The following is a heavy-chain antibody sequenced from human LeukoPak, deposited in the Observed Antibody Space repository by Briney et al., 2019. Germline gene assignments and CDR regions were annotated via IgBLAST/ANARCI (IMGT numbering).Heavy chain of an antibody. CDR3: ARGVTTDYYYYYMDV. J-gene: IGHJ6*03. D-gene: IGHD4-11*01. CDR1: GGSISSGSYY. Sequence: SETLSLTCTVSGGSISSGSYYWSWIRQPAGKGLEWIGRIYTSGSTNYNPSLKSRVTISVDTSKNQFSLKLSSVTAADTAVYYCARGVTTDYYYYYMDVWGKGTTVTVSS. CDR2: IYTSGST. V-gene: IGHV4-61*02.